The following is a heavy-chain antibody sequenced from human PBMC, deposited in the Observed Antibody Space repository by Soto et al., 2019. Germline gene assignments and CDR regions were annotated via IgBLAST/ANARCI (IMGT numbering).Heavy chain of an antibody. J-gene: IGHJ4*02. CDR2: IKSKTDGGTT. Sequence: GGSLRLSCAASGFTFSNAWMSWVRQAPGKGLERVGRIKSKTDGGTTDYAAPVKGRFTISRDDSKNTPYLQMNSLKTEDTAVYYCTTAPYIWGSYLSNFWGQGTLVTVSS. V-gene: IGHV3-15*01. D-gene: IGHD3-16*02. CDR1: GFTFSNAW. CDR3: TTAPYIWGSYLSNF.